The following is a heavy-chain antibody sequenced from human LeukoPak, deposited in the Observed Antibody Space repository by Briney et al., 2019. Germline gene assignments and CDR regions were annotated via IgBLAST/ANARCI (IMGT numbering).Heavy chain of an antibody. V-gene: IGHV1-18*01. Sequence: ASVKVSCKASGYTFTSYGISWVRQAPGQGLEWMGWISAYNGNTNYAQKLQGRVTITRDTSASTAYMELSSLRSEDTAVYYCARALSGHFDYWGQGTLVTVSS. CDR2: ISAYNGNT. D-gene: IGHD3-9*01. CDR3: ARALSGHFDY. J-gene: IGHJ4*02. CDR1: GYTFTSYG.